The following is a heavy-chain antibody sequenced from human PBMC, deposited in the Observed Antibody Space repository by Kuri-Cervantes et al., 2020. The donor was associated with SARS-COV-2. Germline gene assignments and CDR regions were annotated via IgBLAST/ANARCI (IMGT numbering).Heavy chain of an antibody. CDR2: IRSKAYGGTT. CDR3: TRDIYYALLGYYYGMDV. Sequence: GESLKISCTASGFTFGDYAMSWVRQAPGKGLEWVGFIRSKAYGGTTEYAASVKGRFTISRGDSKSIAYLQMNSLKTEDTAVYYCTRDIYYALLGYYYGMDVWGQGTTVTVSS. D-gene: IGHD3-10*01. CDR1: GFTFGDYA. V-gene: IGHV3-49*04. J-gene: IGHJ6*02.